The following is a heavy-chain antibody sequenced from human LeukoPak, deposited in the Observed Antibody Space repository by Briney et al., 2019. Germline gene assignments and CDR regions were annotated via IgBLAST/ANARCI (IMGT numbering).Heavy chain of an antibody. CDR1: GYTLTQLS. D-gene: IGHD1-26*01. CDR2: FDPEDGKT. CDR3: ATDSGTYFLF. J-gene: IGHJ4*02. Sequence: ASVKVSCKVSGYTLTQLSMHWVRQAPGKGLEWMGGFDPEDGKTIYAQKFQGRVTMTEDTSTDTAYMELSSLRSDDTAVYYCATDSGTYFLFWGQGTLVTVSS. V-gene: IGHV1-24*01.